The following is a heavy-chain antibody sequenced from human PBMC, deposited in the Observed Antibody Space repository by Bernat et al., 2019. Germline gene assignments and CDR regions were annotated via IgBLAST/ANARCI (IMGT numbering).Heavy chain of an antibody. Sequence: QVQLVEYGGGVVQPGTSLTLSCAASGFTFSRSGMHWVRQAPGKGLEWVAIIWNDGSRRYYADSVKGRFSISRDDSKSTLYLQMNSLRAEDMAVYYCARDFRTGPADSWGQGTLVTVSS. CDR3: ARDFRTGPADS. CDR2: IWNDGSRR. V-gene: IGHV3-33*01. CDR1: GFTFSRSG. J-gene: IGHJ4*02.